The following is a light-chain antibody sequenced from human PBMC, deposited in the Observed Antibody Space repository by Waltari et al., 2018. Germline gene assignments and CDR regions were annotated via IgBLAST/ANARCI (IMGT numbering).Light chain of an antibody. Sequence: EIVLTQSPGTLSFSPGDTATLSCRASQSVTGTFLAWYQQKPGQTPRLLIFGASNRATGIPDRFRGSGSGPDFTLTISRLEPEDFALYFCQQYSSSPAITFAQGTRLEIK. CDR3: QQYSSSPAIT. V-gene: IGKV3-20*01. CDR2: GAS. J-gene: IGKJ5*01. CDR1: QSVTGTF.